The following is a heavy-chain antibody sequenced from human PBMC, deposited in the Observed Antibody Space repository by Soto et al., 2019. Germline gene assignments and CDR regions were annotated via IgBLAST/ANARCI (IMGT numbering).Heavy chain of an antibody. J-gene: IGHJ4*02. V-gene: IGHV3-30-3*01. Sequence: GGSLRLSCAASGFTFSSYAMHWVRQAPGKGLEWVAVISYDGSNKYYADSVKGRFTISRDNSKNTLYLQMNSLRAEDTAVYYCARDKIFGVVMPPDYWGQGTLVTVSS. CDR1: GFTFSSYA. D-gene: IGHD3-3*01. CDR2: ISYDGSNK. CDR3: ARDKIFGVVMPPDY.